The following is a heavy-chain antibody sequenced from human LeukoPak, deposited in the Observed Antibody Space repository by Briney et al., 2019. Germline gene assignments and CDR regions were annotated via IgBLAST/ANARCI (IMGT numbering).Heavy chain of an antibody. CDR3: ARDSEYYGSGSYYKDYYYGMDV. D-gene: IGHD3-10*01. J-gene: IGHJ6*02. V-gene: IGHV3-53*01. CDR2: IYSGGST. Sequence: PGGSLRLSCAASGFTFDDYAMHWVRQAPGRGLEWVSVIYSGGSTYYADSVKGRFTISRDNSKHTLYLQMNSLRAEDTAVYYCARDSEYYGSGSYYKDYYYGMDVWGQGTTVTVSS. CDR1: GFTFDDYA.